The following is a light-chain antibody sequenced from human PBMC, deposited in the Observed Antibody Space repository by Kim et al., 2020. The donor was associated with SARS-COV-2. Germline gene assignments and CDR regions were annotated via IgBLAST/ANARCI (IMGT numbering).Light chain of an antibody. V-gene: IGLV1-40*01. CDR1: SANIGAGYG. CDR3: QSYDSSLSGRVV. Sequence: VTSACTGSSANIGAGYGVHWYQQLPGTAPKLLIYGNSNRPSGVPDRFSGSKSGTSASLAITGLQAEDEADYYCQSYDSSLSGRVVFGGGTQLTVL. CDR2: GNS. J-gene: IGLJ2*01.